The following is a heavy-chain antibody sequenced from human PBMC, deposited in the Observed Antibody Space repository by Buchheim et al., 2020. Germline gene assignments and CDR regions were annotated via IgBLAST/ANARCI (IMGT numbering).Heavy chain of an antibody. CDR2: IWYDGSEK. Sequence: QVQLVESGGGVVQPGESLRLSCAAPGFAFNTHAMHWVRQAPGKGLEWVAFIWYDGSEKHYIDSVKGRFSISRDNYKITLYLEMNSLRGEDTAVYYCARDPPNSGWALDYWGQGTL. CDR3: ARDPPNSGWALDY. D-gene: IGHD6-19*01. V-gene: IGHV3-33*01. J-gene: IGHJ4*02. CDR1: GFAFNTHA.